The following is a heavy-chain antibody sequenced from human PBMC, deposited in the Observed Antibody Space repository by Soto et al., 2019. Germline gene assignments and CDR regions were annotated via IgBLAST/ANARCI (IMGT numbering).Heavy chain of an antibody. V-gene: IGHV3-23*01. D-gene: IGHD3-10*01. Sequence: PGGSLRLSCAASGFTFSTYAMSWVRQAPGKGLEWVSAISGSGGSTYYADSVKGRFTISRDNSKNTLYLQMNSLRAEDTAVYYCAKDTSRWLFRGYWGQGTLVTVSS. CDR3: AKDTSRWLFRGY. J-gene: IGHJ4*02. CDR2: ISGSGGST. CDR1: GFTFSTYA.